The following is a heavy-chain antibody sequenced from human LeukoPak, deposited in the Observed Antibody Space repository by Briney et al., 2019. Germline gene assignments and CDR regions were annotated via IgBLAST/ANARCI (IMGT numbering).Heavy chain of an antibody. CDR2: ISWNSGSI. J-gene: IGHJ5*02. Sequence: GGSLRLSCAASGFTFDDYAMHWVRQAPGKGLEWVSGISWNSGSIGYADSVKGRFTISRDNAKNSLYLRMNSLRAEDTALYYCAKGREYSSSFNWFDPWGQGTLVTVSS. CDR3: AKGREYSSSFNWFDP. CDR1: GFTFDDYA. D-gene: IGHD6-6*01. V-gene: IGHV3-9*01.